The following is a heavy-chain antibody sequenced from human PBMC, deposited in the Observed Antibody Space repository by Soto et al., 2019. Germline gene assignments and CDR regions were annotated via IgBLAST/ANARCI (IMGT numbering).Heavy chain of an antibody. V-gene: IGHV3-11*01. Sequence: QAQLVESGGGLVKPGGSLRLSCAASGLSFSDYDMSWIRQAPGKGLEWLGYISNDGTTISIADSVKGRFAISRDNAKNSLYLQMNSLRGDDAAVYYCARPTWRGSPAYLDYWGRGTLVTVSS. D-gene: IGHD3-16*01. J-gene: IGHJ4*02. CDR1: GLSFSDYD. CDR3: ARPTWRGSPAYLDY. CDR2: ISNDGTTI.